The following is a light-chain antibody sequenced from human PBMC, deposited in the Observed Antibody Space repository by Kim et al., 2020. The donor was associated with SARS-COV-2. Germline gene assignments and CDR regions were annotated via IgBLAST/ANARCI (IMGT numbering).Light chain of an antibody. CDR1: SSDVGGYKY. CDR3: SSYTGSSTLI. V-gene: IGLV2-14*03. Sequence: QSALTQPASVSGSPGQSITISCTGTSSDVGGYKYVSWYQQHPGKAPRVVIYEVSERPSGVSHRFSGSKSGNTASLTISGLQAEDEADYYCSSYTGSSTLIFRGGTQLTVL. CDR2: EVS. J-gene: IGLJ2*01.